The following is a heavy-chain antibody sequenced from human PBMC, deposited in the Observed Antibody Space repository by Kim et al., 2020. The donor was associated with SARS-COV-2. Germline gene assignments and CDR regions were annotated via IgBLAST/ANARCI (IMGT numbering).Heavy chain of an antibody. CDR2: INHSGST. D-gene: IGHD2-2*01. J-gene: IGHJ6*02. Sequence: SETLSLTCAVYGGSFSGYYWSWIRQPPGKGLEWIGEINHSGSTNYNPSLKSRVTISVDTSKNQFSLKLSSVTAADTAVYYCARARRDIVVVPAAMGAAWVYGMDVWGQGTTVTVSS. CDR3: ARARRDIVVVPAAMGAAWVYGMDV. V-gene: IGHV4-34*01. CDR1: GGSFSGYY.